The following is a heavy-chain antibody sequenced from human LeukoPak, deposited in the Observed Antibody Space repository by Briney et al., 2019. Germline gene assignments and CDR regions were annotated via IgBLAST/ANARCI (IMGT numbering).Heavy chain of an antibody. CDR1: GYTFTGYY. Sequence: SVKVSCKASGYTFTGYYMHWVRQAPGQGLEWMGQIIPYFGTSNYAQNFQGRVTLTADEATNTAYMELNRLRSDDTAVYYCTRDAGDYGGSGSYPDYWGQGTLVTVSS. J-gene: IGHJ4*02. D-gene: IGHD3-10*01. V-gene: IGHV1-69*13. CDR2: IIPYFGTS. CDR3: TRDAGDYGGSGSYPDY.